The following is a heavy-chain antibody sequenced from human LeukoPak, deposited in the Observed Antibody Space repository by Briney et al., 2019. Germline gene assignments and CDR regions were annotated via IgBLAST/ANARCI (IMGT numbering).Heavy chain of an antibody. CDR3: AKRAARPAYYFDF. J-gene: IGHJ4*02. CDR2: VTVSGGGT. Sequence: GGSLRLSCTASGFTFSSYAMSWVRQAPGKGLEWVSTVTVSGGGTYYGDSVKGRFTISRDNSKNTLYLQMNSLRAEDTAVYYCAKRAARPAYYFDFWGQGTLVTNSS. D-gene: IGHD6-6*01. V-gene: IGHV3-23*01. CDR1: GFTFSSYA.